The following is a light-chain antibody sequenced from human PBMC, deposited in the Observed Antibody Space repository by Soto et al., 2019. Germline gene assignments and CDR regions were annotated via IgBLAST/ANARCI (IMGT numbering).Light chain of an antibody. V-gene: IGKV3-20*01. Sequence: ESVLSQSPATLSLSRGERATLSCRAIQSVSSYLAWYQQKPGQAPRLLIYGASSRATGIPDRFSGSVSGTDFTLTISRLEPEDFAVYYCQQYGSSGTFGQGTKVDIK. J-gene: IGKJ1*01. CDR3: QQYGSSGT. CDR1: QSVSSY. CDR2: GAS.